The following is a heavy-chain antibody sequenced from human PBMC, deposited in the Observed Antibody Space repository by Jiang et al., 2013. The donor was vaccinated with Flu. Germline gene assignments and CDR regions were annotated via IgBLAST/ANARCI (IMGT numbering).Heavy chain of an antibody. V-gene: IGHV4-59*13. CDR1: GGSISSYY. Sequence: KPSETLSLTCTVSGGSISSYYWSWIRQPPGKGLEWIGYIYYSGSTNYNPSLKSRVTISVDTSKNQFSLKLSSVTAADTAVYYCARGGRIADYSMDVWGQGTTVTVSS. CDR2: IYYSGST. J-gene: IGHJ6*02. D-gene: IGHD6-13*01. CDR3: ARGGRIADYSMDV.